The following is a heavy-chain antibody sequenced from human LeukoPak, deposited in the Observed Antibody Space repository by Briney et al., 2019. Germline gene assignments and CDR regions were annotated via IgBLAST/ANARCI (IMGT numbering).Heavy chain of an antibody. CDR2: ISSSGSTI. V-gene: IGHV3-48*03. D-gene: IGHD2-21*02. J-gene: IGHJ4*02. CDR1: GFTFSSYE. CDR3: ARGGVVTAIGYDY. Sequence: GGSLRLSCAASGFTFSSYEMNWVRQAPGKGLEWVSYISSSGSTIYYADSVKGRFTISRDNGKNSLYLQMNSLRAEDTAVYYCARGGVVTAIGYDYWGQGTLVTVSS.